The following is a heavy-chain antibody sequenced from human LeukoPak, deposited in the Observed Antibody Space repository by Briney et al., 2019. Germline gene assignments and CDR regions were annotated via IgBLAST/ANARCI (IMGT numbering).Heavy chain of an antibody. D-gene: IGHD4/OR15-4a*01. Sequence: GGSLRLSCVVSGFTVSTSYMAWVRQAPGKGLECVSLIWIDGTTHYADSVKGRFTISGDNSKNTLYLQMNSLRPEGTAVYYCATKYGESWGQGTLVTVSS. CDR2: IWIDGTT. J-gene: IGHJ5*02. CDR3: ATKYGES. V-gene: IGHV3-66*02. CDR1: GFTVSTSY.